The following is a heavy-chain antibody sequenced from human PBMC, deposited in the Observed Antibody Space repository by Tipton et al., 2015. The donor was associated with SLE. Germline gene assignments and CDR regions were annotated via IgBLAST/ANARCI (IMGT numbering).Heavy chain of an antibody. Sequence: TLSLTCNVSGASISSSYLSWIRQPPGKGLEWIGHIYQSGGTYYNPSLKGRVTISVDTSKNQFSLKLSSVTAADTAVYYCARGCSGTSCYWGDDWGQGSLVIVSS. CDR3: ARGCSGTSCYWGDD. CDR1: GASISSSY. CDR2: IYQSGGT. D-gene: IGHD2-15*01. J-gene: IGHJ4*02. V-gene: IGHV4-59*01.